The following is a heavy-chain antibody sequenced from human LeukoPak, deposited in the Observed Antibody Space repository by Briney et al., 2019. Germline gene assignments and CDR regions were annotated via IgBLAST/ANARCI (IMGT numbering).Heavy chain of an antibody. J-gene: IGHJ4*02. V-gene: IGHV2-5*02. Sequence: SGPTLVKPTQTLTLTCTFSGFSLSTSGVGVGWIRQPPGKALEWLALIHWDDDKRYSPSLKSRLTITKDTSKNQVVLTMTNMDPVDTATYYCAHSSPGYSSSWYFDYWGQGTLVTVSS. CDR2: IHWDDDK. CDR1: GFSLSTSGVG. CDR3: AHSSPGYSSSWYFDY. D-gene: IGHD6-13*01.